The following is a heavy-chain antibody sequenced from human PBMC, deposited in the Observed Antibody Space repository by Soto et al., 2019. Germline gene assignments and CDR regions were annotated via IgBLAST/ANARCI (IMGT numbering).Heavy chain of an antibody. D-gene: IGHD6-19*01. CDR1: GFTFSNYG. Sequence: EVQLLESGGGLVQPGGSLRLSCAASGFTFSNYGMTWVRQAPGKGLEWVSGMSRDGGVTDYTDSVKGRFTISRDISTNALYLQMIRLRAEATAVYYCAKIDKFNPPISGWAYRFDYWGHGTLVTVSS. CDR3: AKIDKFNPPISGWAYRFDY. CDR2: MSRDGGVT. J-gene: IGHJ4*01. V-gene: IGHV3-23*01.